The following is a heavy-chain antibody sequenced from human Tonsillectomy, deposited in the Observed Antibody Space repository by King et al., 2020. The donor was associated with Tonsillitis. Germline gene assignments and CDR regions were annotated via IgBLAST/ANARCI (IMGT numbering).Heavy chain of an antibody. CDR3: AKPHVVRGLISHLDY. D-gene: IGHD3-10*01. Sequence: EMQLVQSGGGLVQPGGSLRLCCAASGFNFSSYAMSWVRQAPGKGLDWVSGFSGSGDSTYYADSVKGRFTISRDNSKNTLYLQMNSLRAEDTAVYYCAKPHVVRGLISHLDYWGQGTLVTVSS. V-gene: IGHV3-23*04. CDR2: FSGSGDST. CDR1: GFNFSSYA. J-gene: IGHJ4*02.